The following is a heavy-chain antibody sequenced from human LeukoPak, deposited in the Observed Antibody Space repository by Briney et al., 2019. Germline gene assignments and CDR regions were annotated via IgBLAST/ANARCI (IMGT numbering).Heavy chain of an antibody. CDR3: ARTRLTGDPYEAFDI. D-gene: IGHD7-27*01. CDR2: INPSGGST. Sequence: ASVKVSCKASGYTFTSYYMHWVRQAPGQGFEWVGIINPSGGSTNYAQKFQGRVTMTRDTSITTAYMELTSLEFDDTAVYYCARTRLTGDPYEAFDIWGQGTMVTVSS. CDR1: GYTFTSYY. V-gene: IGHV1-46*01. J-gene: IGHJ3*02.